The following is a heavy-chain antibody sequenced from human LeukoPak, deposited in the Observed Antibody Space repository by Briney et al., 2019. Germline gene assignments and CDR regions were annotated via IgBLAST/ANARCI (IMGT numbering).Heavy chain of an antibody. CDR3: AKASSTGPDYYFDY. D-gene: IGHD2-2*01. CDR1: GFTFDDYA. V-gene: IGHV3-9*03. CDR2: ISWNSGSI. J-gene: IGHJ4*02. Sequence: GGSLRLSCAASGFTFDDYAMHWVRQAPGKGLEWVSGISWNSGSIAYADSVKGRFTISRDNAKNSLYLQMNSLRAEDMALYYCAKASSTGPDYYFDYWGQGTLVTVSS.